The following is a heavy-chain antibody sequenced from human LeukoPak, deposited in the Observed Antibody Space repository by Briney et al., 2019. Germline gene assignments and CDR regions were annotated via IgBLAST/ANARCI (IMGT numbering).Heavy chain of an antibody. J-gene: IGHJ6*02. V-gene: IGHV1-69*02. CDR1: GGTFSSYT. CDR3: VEDRYYYYGMDV. CDR2: IIPILGIA. Sequence: ASVKVSCKASGGTFSSYTISWVRQAPGQGLEWMGRIIPILGIANYAQKFQGRVTITADKSTSTAYMGLSSLRSDDTAVYYCVEDRYYYYGMDVWGQGTTVTVSS.